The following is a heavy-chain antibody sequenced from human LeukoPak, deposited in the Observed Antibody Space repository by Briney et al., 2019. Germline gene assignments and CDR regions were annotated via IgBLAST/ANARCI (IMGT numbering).Heavy chain of an antibody. V-gene: IGHV1-18*01. CDR3: ARDFRSLGTEQWLQGY. CDR2: ISAYNGNT. D-gene: IGHD6-19*01. Sequence: GASVKVSCKASGYTFTTYGISWVRQAPGQGLEWMGWISAYNGNTNYAQKLQDRVTMTTDTSTTTAYMELRSLRSDDTAVYYCARDFRSLGTEQWLQGYWGQGTLVTVSS. CDR1: GYTFTTYG. J-gene: IGHJ4*02.